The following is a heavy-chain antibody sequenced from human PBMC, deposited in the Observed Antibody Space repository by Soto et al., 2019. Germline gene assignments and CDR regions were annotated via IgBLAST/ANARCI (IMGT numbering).Heavy chain of an antibody. CDR2: ISGNSGSI. CDR3: AKVGRRGDYGDYGYYYYIDF. Sequence: PGGSLRLSCAASGFTFDDYAMHWVRQAPGKGMEWVSGISGNSGSIGYADSVKGRFTISRDNAKNSRYLQMNSLRAEDTALYYCAKVGRRGDYGDYGYYYYIDFWGEGTTLTVTS. J-gene: IGHJ6*03. V-gene: IGHV3-9*01. D-gene: IGHD4-17*01. CDR1: GFTFDDYA.